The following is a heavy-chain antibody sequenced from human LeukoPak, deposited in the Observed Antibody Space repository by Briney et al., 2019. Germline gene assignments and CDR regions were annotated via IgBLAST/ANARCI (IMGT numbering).Heavy chain of an antibody. V-gene: IGHV1-69*13. CDR3: ARDVGMTTVTRFDY. Sequence: APVKVSCKASGGTFSSYAISWVRQAPGQGLEWMGGIIPIFGTANYAQKFQGRVTITADESTSTAYMELSSLRSEDTAVYYCARDVGMTTVTRFDYWGQETLVTVSS. CDR1: GGTFSSYA. J-gene: IGHJ4*02. CDR2: IIPIFGTA. D-gene: IGHD4-17*01.